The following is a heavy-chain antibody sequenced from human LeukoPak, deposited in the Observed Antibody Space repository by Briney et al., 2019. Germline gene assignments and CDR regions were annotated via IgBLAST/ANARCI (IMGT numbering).Heavy chain of an antibody. CDR1: GFTFSSYG. V-gene: IGHV3-23*01. CDR2: VSGSGGNT. D-gene: IGHD3-3*02. J-gene: IGHJ4*02. Sequence: GGSLRLSCAASGFTFSSYGMSWVRQAPGKGLEWVSAVSGSGGNTYYADSVKGRFTISRDNSKNTLDLQMNSLRAEDTAVYYCAKANGAIFGVAGYFDYWGQGTLVTVSS. CDR3: AKANGAIFGVAGYFDY.